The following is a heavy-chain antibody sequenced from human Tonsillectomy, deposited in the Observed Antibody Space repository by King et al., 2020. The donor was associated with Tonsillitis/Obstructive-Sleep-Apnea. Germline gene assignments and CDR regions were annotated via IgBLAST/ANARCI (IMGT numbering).Heavy chain of an antibody. J-gene: IGHJ4*02. CDR3: TRTVTTGVY. CDR1: GFTFSGSA. Sequence: VQLVESGGGLVQPGGSLKLSCAASGFTFSGSAMHWVPQASGKGLEWVGRIRSKANSYATAYAASVKGRFTISRDDSKNTAYLQMNSLKTEDTAVYYCTRTVTTGVYWGQGTLVTVSS. V-gene: IGHV3-73*01. CDR2: IRSKANSYAT. D-gene: IGHD4-17*01.